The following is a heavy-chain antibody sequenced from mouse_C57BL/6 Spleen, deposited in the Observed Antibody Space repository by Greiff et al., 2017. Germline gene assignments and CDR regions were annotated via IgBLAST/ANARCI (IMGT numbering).Heavy chain of an antibody. CDR2: IDPSDSYT. D-gene: IGHD1-1*01. CDR1: GYTFTSYW. J-gene: IGHJ4*01. CDR3: ARDHYGSSPYAMDY. V-gene: IGHV1-50*01. Sequence: QVQLQQPGAELVKPGASVKLSCKASGYTFTSYWMQWVKQRPGQGLEWIGEIDPSDSYTNYNQKFKGKATLTVDKSSSTAYMQLSSLTAEDSAVYYCARDHYGSSPYAMDYWGQGTTVTVSS.